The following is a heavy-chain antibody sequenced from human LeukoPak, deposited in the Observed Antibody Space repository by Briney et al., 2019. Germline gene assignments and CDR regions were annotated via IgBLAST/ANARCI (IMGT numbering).Heavy chain of an antibody. D-gene: IGHD5-18*01. V-gene: IGHV3-66*01. CDR1: GFTVSNNY. CDR2: IYSGGSI. Sequence: GGSLRLSCAASGFTVSNNYMSWVRQAPGKGLEWVSVIYSGGSIYYADSVKGRFTTSRDNSKNTLYLQMNSLRAEDTAVYYCTRGVKGAYNYGTDGMDVWGQGTTVTVSS. J-gene: IGHJ6*02. CDR3: TRGVKGAYNYGTDGMDV.